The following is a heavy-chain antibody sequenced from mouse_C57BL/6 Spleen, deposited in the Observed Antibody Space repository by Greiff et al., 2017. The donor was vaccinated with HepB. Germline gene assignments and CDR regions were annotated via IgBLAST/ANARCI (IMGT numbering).Heavy chain of an antibody. D-gene: IGHD2-12*01. CDR1: GYTFTSYG. CDR3: ARLAYDGFAY. J-gene: IGHJ3*01. V-gene: IGHV1-81*01. Sequence: VQLQQSGAELARPGASVKLSCKASGYTFTSYGISWVKQRTGQGLEWIGEIYPRSGNTYYNEKFKGKATLTADKSSSTAYMELRSLTSEDSAVYFCARLAYDGFAYWGQGTLVTVSA. CDR2: IYPRSGNT.